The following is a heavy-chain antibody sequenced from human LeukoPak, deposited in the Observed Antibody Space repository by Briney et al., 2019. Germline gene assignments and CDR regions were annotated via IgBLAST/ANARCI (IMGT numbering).Heavy chain of an antibody. Sequence: GASVKVSCKASGGTFSSYAISWVRQAPGQGLEWMGGIIPIFGTANYAQKFQGRVTITADESTSTAYMELSSLRSEDTAVYYCARDGWSGSYLAHYPFDIWGQGTMVTVSS. D-gene: IGHD1-26*01. CDR2: IIPIFGTA. J-gene: IGHJ3*02. V-gene: IGHV1-69*13. CDR3: ARDGWSGSYLAHYPFDI. CDR1: GGTFSSYA.